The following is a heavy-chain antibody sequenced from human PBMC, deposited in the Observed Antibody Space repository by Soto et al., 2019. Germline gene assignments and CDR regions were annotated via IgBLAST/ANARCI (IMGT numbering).Heavy chain of an antibody. Sequence: GGSLRLSCAASGFTFSDYVMTWVRQAPGKGLEWVSAISGTGGTTYYADSVKGRFTFSRDNSKNTLYLQMNSLRAEDTALYYCAKSARGDGYKNAFDIWGQGTMVTVSS. D-gene: IGHD5-12*01. J-gene: IGHJ3*02. CDR1: GFTFSDYV. CDR2: ISGTGGTT. CDR3: AKSARGDGYKNAFDI. V-gene: IGHV3-23*01.